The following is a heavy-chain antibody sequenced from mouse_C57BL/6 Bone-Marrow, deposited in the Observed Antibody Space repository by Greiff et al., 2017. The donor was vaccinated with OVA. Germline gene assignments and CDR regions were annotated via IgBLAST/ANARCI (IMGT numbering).Heavy chain of an antibody. CDR3: ARAYYYGSSYEFAY. V-gene: IGHV1-69*01. CDR1: GYTFTSYW. D-gene: IGHD1-1*01. J-gene: IGHJ3*01. CDR2: IDPSASYT. Sequence: QVQLQQSGAELVLPGASVKLSCKASGYTFTSYWMHWVQQRPGQGLEWIGEIDPSASYTNYNQKFKGKSTLTVAKSSSTAYMQLSSRTSEDSAVYYCARAYYYGSSYEFAYWGQGTLVTVSA.